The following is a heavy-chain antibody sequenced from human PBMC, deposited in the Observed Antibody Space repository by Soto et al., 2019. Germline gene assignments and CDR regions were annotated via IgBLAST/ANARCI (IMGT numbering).Heavy chain of an antibody. V-gene: IGHV3-7*01. CDR3: ASIAGSGRGWYV. J-gene: IGHJ6*02. CDR1: GFTFSSYW. Sequence: EVQLVEAGGGLVQPGGSLRLSCVDSGFTFSSYWMSWVRQAPVKGLEWVGNIKQDGSEENYVDSVKGRFTISRDNAKNAMYLKMNSLSVEATAVCYCASIAGSGRGWYVWGQGTTVVVSS. D-gene: IGHD1-20*01. CDR2: IKQDGSEE.